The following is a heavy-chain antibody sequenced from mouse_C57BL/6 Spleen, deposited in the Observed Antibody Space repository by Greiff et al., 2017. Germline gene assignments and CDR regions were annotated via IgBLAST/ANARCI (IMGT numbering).Heavy chain of an antibody. CDR2: IHPNSGST. CDR1: GYTFTSYW. J-gene: IGHJ2*01. D-gene: IGHD1-1*01. Sequence: QVQLQQPGAELVKPGASVKLSCKASGYTFTSYWMHWVKQRPGQGLEWIGMIHPNSGSTNYNEKFKSKDTLTVDKSSSTAYMQLSSLTSEDSAVYYCAREDYYGSSPYYFDYWGQGTTLTVSS. CDR3: AREDYYGSSPYYFDY. V-gene: IGHV1-64*01.